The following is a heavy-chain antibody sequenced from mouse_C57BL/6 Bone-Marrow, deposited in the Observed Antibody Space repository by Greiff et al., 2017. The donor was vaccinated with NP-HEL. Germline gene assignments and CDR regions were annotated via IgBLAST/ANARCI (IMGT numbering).Heavy chain of an antibody. D-gene: IGHD2-1*01. V-gene: IGHV1-64*01. J-gene: IGHJ2*01. CDR3: ARCGGNYYFDY. CDR1: GYTFTSYW. CDR2: IHPNSGST. Sequence: VQLQQSGAELVKPGASVKLSCKASGYTFTSYWMHWVKQRPGQGLEWIGMIHPNSGSTNYNEKFKSKATLTVDKSSSTAYMQLSSLTSEDSAVYYCARCGGNYYFDYWGQGTTLTVSS.